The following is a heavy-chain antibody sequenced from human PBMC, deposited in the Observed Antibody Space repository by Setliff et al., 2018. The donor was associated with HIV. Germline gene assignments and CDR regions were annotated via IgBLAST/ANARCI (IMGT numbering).Heavy chain of an antibody. V-gene: IGHV4-38-2*01. D-gene: IGHD3-9*01. Sequence: PSETLSLTCAVSGYSISSGYYWGWIRQPPGKGLEWIGSMYHSGSTYHNPSLKSRVTISVDTSKNQSSLKLSYVTAADTAFYYCARQSPQIRYLDWLNAFDIWGQGTMVTVSS. J-gene: IGHJ3*02. CDR2: MYHSGST. CDR3: ARQSPQIRYLDWLNAFDI. CDR1: GYSISSGYY.